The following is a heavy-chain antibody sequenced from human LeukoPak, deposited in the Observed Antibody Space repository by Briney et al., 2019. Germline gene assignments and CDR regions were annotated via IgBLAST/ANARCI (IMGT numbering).Heavy chain of an antibody. CDR2: IYTSGST. CDR1: GGSISSYY. V-gene: IGHV4-4*07. D-gene: IGHD6-13*01. Sequence: KPSETLSLTCTVSGGSISSYYWSWIRQPAGKGLEWIGRIYTSGSTNYNPSLKSRVAMSVDTSKNQFSLKLSSVTAADTAVYYCARDGYSSSWYWFDPWGQGTLVTVSS. CDR3: ARDGYSSSWYWFDP. J-gene: IGHJ5*02.